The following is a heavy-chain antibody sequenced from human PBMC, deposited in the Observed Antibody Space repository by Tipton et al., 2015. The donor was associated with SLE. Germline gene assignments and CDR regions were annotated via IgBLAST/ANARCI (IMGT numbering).Heavy chain of an antibody. D-gene: IGHD3-10*01. CDR3: ARPSGAFSFDI. CDR1: GGSISSSSYY. J-gene: IGHJ3*02. CDR2: IYYSGST. V-gene: IGHV4-39*07. Sequence: TLSLTCTVSGGSISSSSYYWGWIRQPPGKGLEWIGSIYYSGSTYYNPSLKSRVTISVDTSKNQFSLKLSSVTAADTAVYYCARPSGAFSFDIWGQGTMVTVSS.